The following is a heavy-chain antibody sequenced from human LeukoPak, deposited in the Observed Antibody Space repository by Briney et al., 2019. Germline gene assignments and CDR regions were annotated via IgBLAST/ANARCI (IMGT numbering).Heavy chain of an antibody. CDR2: IYYSGST. V-gene: IGHV4-59*01. CDR3: ARRDYYFDY. Sequence: SETLSLTCTVSGGSISSYYWSWIRQPPGKGLEWIGYIYYSGSTNYSPSLKSRVTISVDTSKNQFSLKLSSVTAADTAVYYCARRDYYFDYWGQGTLVTVSS. CDR1: GGSISSYY. J-gene: IGHJ4*02.